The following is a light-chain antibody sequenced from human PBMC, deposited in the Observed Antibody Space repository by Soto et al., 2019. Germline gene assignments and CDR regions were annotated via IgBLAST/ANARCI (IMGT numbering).Light chain of an antibody. V-gene: IGKV3-20*01. CDR3: QQYGSSPWT. J-gene: IGKJ1*01. CDR2: GAS. CDR1: QSVTSTY. Sequence: EIVLTQSPGTLSLSAGERATLSCRASQSVTSTYLAWYQQKPGQAPRLLIYGASRRATSIPDKFSGSGSGTDFTLTISRLEPEDFAVYYCQQYGSSPWTFGQGTKVEIK.